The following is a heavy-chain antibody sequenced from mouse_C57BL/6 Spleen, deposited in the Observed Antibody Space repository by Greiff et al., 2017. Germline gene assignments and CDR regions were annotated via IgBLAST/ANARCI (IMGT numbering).Heavy chain of an antibody. V-gene: IGHV14-3*01. CDR1: GFNIKNTY. CDR3: ALYDYDEGWFAY. D-gene: IGHD2-4*01. CDR2: IDPANGNT. J-gene: IGHJ3*01. Sequence: VQLQQSLAELVRPGASVKLSCPASGFNIKNTYMNWVKQRPEQGLEWIGRIDPANGNTKYAPKFQGKATITADTSSNTAYLQLSSLTSEDTAIYYCALYDYDEGWFAYWGQGTLVTVSA.